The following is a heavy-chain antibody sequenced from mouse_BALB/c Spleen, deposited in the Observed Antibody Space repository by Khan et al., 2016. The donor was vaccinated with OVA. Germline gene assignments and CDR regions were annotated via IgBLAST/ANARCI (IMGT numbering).Heavy chain of an antibody. CDR1: GYSLTRYG. CDR3: ARSKYLARY. D-gene: IGHD3-3*01. J-gene: IGHJ2*01. CDR2: IWAGGST. Sequence: QMQLEESGPGLVAPSQSLSITCTVYGYSLTRYGVHWVRQPPGKGLEWLGLIWAGGSTNYNWALMSRLSISIDNSKSLVFLIMNSLQTDDTALDYWARSKYLARYWGQGTTLTVSS. V-gene: IGHV2-9*02.